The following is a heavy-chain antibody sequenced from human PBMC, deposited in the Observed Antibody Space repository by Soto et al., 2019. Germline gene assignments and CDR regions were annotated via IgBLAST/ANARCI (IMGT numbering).Heavy chain of an antibody. CDR1: GGSVTSGTYY. CDR2: IYYSGST. J-gene: IGHJ3*02. V-gene: IGHV4-61*01. CDR3: ASANAGAFNI. Sequence: SETLSLTCTVSGGSVTSGTYYWSWIRQPPGKGLEYIGYIYYSGSTNYNPSLNSRVTISVDTPKNQFSLKLSSATAADTALYYCASANAGAFNIWGQGTVVTVSS.